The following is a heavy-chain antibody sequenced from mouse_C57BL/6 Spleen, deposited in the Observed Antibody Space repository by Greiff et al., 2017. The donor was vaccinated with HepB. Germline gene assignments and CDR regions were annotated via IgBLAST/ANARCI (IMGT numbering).Heavy chain of an antibody. CDR1: GYTFTDYE. V-gene: IGHV1-15*01. Sequence: QVHVKQSGAELVRPGASVTLSCKASGYTFTDYEMHWVKQTPVHGLEWIGAIDPETGGTAYNQKFKGKAILTADKSSSTAYMELRSLTSEDSAVYYCTRLLLYAMDYWGQGTSVTVSS. CDR2: IDPETGGT. J-gene: IGHJ4*01. D-gene: IGHD1-1*01. CDR3: TRLLLYAMDY.